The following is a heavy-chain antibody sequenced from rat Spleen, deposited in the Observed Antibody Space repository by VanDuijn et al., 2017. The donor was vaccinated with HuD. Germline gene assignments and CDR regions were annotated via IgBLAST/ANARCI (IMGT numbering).Heavy chain of an antibody. CDR2: ISSDGRRN. V-gene: IGHV5-29*01. CDR1: GFTFSDYY. Sequence: EVQLVESDGGLVQPGRSLKLSCAASGFTFSDYYMAWVRQAPTKGLEWVATISSDGRRNYYRDSVKGRFTISRDNPKSTLYLQMDSLRSEDTATYDCARGCMIRPFFFDYWGQGVMVTLSS. J-gene: IGHJ2*01. D-gene: IGHD4-1*01. CDR3: ARGCMIRPFFFDY.